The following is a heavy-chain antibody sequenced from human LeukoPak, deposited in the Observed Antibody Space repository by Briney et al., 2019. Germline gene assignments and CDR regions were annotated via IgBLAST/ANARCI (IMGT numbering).Heavy chain of an antibody. CDR2: TYPGDSDT. V-gene: IGHV5-51*01. CDR3: ARGGGYNYGTFDY. D-gene: IGHD5-18*01. J-gene: IGHJ4*02. CDR1: GSRFTNYW. Sequence: GESLEISFKGSGSRFTNYWIGWVRQMPGKGLEWMGITYPGDSDTRYSPSFQGQVPISADKSISTAYLQWSSLKASDTAMYYCARGGGYNYGTFDYWGQGTLVTVSS.